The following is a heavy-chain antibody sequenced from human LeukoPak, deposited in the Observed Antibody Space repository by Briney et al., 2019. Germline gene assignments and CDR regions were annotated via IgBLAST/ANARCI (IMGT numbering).Heavy chain of an antibody. V-gene: IGHV4-39*01. J-gene: IGHJ6*03. D-gene: IGHD3-10*01. CDR2: IYYSGST. Sequence: GSLRLSCAASGFTFSSYEMNWIRQPPGKGLEWIGSIYYSGSTYYNPSLKSRVTISVDTSKNQFSLKLSSVTAADTAVYYCARQWRVRGVIQANYMDVWGKGTTVTISS. CDR3: ARQWRVRGVIQANYMDV. CDR1: GFTFSSYE.